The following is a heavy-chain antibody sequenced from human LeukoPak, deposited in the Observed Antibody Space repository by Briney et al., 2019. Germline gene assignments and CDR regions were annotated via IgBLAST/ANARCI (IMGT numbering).Heavy chain of an antibody. CDR3: WTGTGAFDY. CDR1: GFMFSGYG. J-gene: IGHJ4*02. V-gene: IGHV3-30*03. D-gene: IGHD3/OR15-3a*01. CDR2: TSYDGSNK. Sequence: PGRSLRLSCAASGFMFSGYGMHWVRQAPGEGLEWVAVTSYDGSNKYYVDSVKGRFTISRDNSKNTLYLQMNSLRAEDTAVYYCWTGTGAFDYWGQGTLVTVSS.